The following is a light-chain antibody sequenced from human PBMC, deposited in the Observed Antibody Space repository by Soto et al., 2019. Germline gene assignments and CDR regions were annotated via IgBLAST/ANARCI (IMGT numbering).Light chain of an antibody. J-gene: IGLJ1*01. V-gene: IGLV2-8*01. CDR3: SSSAGTDVV. CDR1: SSDVGGYNY. Sequence: QSALTQPSSASGAPGQSVTISCTGTSSDVGGYNYVSWYQQHPGKAPKLMTYDVTQRPSGVPDRFSGSKSGNTASLTVSGLQAEDEADYYCSSSAGTDVVFGTGTKVTVL. CDR2: DVT.